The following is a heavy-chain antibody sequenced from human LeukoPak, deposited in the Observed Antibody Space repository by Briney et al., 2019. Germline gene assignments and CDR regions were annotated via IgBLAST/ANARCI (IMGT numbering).Heavy chain of an antibody. J-gene: IGHJ4*02. Sequence: PGRSLRLSCAASGFTFSSYGMHWVRQAPGKGLEWVAVISYDGSNKYYADSVKGRFTISRDNSKNTLYLQMNSLRAEDTAVYYCAKRNLGGSGGYLDFDYWGQGTLVTVSS. CDR1: GFTFSSYG. V-gene: IGHV3-30*18. CDR3: AKRNLGGSGGYLDFDY. D-gene: IGHD3-10*01. CDR2: ISYDGSNK.